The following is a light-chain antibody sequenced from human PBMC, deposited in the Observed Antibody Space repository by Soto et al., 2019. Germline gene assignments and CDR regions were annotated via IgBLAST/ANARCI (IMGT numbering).Light chain of an antibody. CDR1: EDISKY. CDR2: DAS. J-gene: IGKJ1*01. CDR3: QKYNSALWT. V-gene: IGKV1-27*01. Sequence: DIQMTQSPSSLSASVGDRVTITCQASEDISKYLNWYQQKPEKAPNLLIYDASNLEAGVPSRFSGSGSETDFTLTISSLQPEDVATYYCQKYNSALWTFGQGTKVEIK.